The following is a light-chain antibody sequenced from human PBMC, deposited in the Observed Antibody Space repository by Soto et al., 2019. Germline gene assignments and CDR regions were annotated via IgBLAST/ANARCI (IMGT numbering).Light chain of an antibody. Sequence: DLQMTQSPSTLSASVGDRVTITCRASQSISNWLAWYQQKPGKAPKVLVYKASSLESGVPSRFSGSGSGTELTLTISSLQPDDFATYYCQQYNSHPYTFGQGTKLEIK. CDR3: QQYNSHPYT. CDR1: QSISNW. V-gene: IGKV1-5*03. J-gene: IGKJ2*01. CDR2: KAS.